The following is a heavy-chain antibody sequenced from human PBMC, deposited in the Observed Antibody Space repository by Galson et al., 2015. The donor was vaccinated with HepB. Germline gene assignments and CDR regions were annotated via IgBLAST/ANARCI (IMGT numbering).Heavy chain of an antibody. V-gene: IGHV3-21*01. CDR3: ARDHLNPNFWSGQGVAFDI. D-gene: IGHD3-3*01. J-gene: IGHJ3*02. CDR2: ISSSSSYI. Sequence: SLRLSCAASGFTFSSYSMNWVRQAPGKGLEWVSAISSSSSYIYYADSVKGRFTISRDNAKNSLYLQMNSLRAEDTAVYYRARDHLNPNFWSGQGVAFDIWGQGTMVTVSS. CDR1: GFTFSSYS.